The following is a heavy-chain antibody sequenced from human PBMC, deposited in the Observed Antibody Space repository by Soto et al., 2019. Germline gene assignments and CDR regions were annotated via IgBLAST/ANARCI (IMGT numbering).Heavy chain of an antibody. D-gene: IGHD5-12*01. V-gene: IGHV1-2*04. Sequence: ASVKVSCKASGDTFTGYYMHWVRQAPGQGLEWMGWINPNSGGTNYAQKFQGWVTMTRDTSISTAYMELSRLRSDDTAVYYCARSVGGYDSRDDAFDIWGQGTMVTVSS. J-gene: IGHJ3*02. CDR3: ARSVGGYDSRDDAFDI. CDR2: INPNSGGT. CDR1: GDTFTGYY.